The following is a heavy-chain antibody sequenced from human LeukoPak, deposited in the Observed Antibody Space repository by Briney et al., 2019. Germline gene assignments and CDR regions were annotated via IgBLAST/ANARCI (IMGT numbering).Heavy chain of an antibody. D-gene: IGHD3-22*01. Sequence: PSETLSLTCTVSGGSISSYYWSWIRQPAGKGLEWIGPIYTSGSTNYNPSLKSRVTMSVDTSKNQFSLKLSSVTAADTAVYYCARFYDSSGYYLSWFDPWGQGTLVTVSS. CDR1: GGSISSYY. CDR3: ARFYDSSGYYLSWFDP. CDR2: IYTSGST. J-gene: IGHJ5*02. V-gene: IGHV4-4*07.